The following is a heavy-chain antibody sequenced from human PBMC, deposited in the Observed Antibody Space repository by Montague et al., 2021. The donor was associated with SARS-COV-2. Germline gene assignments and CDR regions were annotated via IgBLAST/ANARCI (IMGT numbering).Heavy chain of an antibody. Sequence: SETLSLTCTVSGDSTSCPNCYWGWIRQAPGKGLDWIGTIYNSGTTYYXXXLKSRLTISIDTSKNQFSLKLTSVTAADTAVYYCARGHLSVSMIVVVFTSASYYFDYWGQGALVTVSS. V-gene: IGHV4-39*02. CDR2: IYNSGTT. CDR3: ARGHLSVSMIVVVFTSASYYFDY. J-gene: IGHJ4*02. CDR1: GDSTSCPNCY. D-gene: IGHD3-22*01.